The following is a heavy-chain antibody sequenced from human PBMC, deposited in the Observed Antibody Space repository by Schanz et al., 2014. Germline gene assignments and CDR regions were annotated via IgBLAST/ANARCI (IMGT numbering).Heavy chain of an antibody. V-gene: IGHV4-4*07. CDR2: IYTSGST. J-gene: IGHJ4*02. CDR3: ARYTGAYFDY. CDR1: GGSISTYY. D-gene: IGHD1-26*01. Sequence: QVQLQESGPGLVKPSEPLSLTCTVSGGSISTYYWSWLRQPAGKGLEWIGRIYTSGSTNYTPSLKSRVTMSVDTSKNQFSLRLSSVTAADTAVYYCARYTGAYFDYWGQGTLVTVSS.